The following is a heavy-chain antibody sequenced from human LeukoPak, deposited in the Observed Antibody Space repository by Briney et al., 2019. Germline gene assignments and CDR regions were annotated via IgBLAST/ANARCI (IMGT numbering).Heavy chain of an antibody. CDR3: ARDSSSWYYFDY. CDR1: GVSISSSSYY. J-gene: IGHJ4*02. D-gene: IGHD6-13*01. CDR2: IYYSGST. V-gene: IGHV4-39*02. Sequence: PSETLSLTCTVSGVSISSSSYYWGWLRQPPGKGLEWIGSIYYSGSTYYNPSLKSRVTISVDTSKNQFSLKLSSVTAADTAVYYCARDSSSWYYFDYWGQGTLVTVSS.